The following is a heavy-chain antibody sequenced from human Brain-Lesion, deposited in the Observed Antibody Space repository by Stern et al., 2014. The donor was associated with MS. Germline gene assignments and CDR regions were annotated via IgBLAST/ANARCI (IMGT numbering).Heavy chain of an antibody. CDR1: GYTFTGYY. V-gene: IGHV1-2*04. Sequence: QVQLVQSGAEVKKPGASVKVSCKASGYTFTGYYMHWVRQAPGQGLEWMGWINPKSGGTNYAQKFQGWVTMTRDTSINTAYMELSRLRSGDTAVYYCATYYYDSTGYTDFWGQGTLVTVSS. J-gene: IGHJ4*02. CDR3: ATYYYDSTGYTDF. D-gene: IGHD3-22*01. CDR2: INPKSGGT.